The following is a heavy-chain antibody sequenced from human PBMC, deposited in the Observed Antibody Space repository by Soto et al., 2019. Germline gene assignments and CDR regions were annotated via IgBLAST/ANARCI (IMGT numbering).Heavy chain of an antibody. CDR1: GFTFSTYA. D-gene: IGHD1-1*01. CDR3: AKDRLPTGTAVRFDP. J-gene: IGHJ5*02. Sequence: GGSLRLSCAASGFTFSTYAMSWVRQAPGKGLEWVSSISSGGGGTYYADSVKGRFTISRDNSKDTLYLQMNSLRAEDTALYYCAKDRLPTGTAVRFDPWGQGTLVTVSS. V-gene: IGHV3-23*01. CDR2: ISSGGGGT.